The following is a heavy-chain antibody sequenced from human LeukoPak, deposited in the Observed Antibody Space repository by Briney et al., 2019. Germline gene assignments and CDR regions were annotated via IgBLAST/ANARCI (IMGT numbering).Heavy chain of an antibody. D-gene: IGHD3-9*01. CDR3: ARRRYDILTGYYYFDY. CDR1: GYSFTSYW. J-gene: IGHJ4*02. Sequence: GESLKISCKGSGYSFTSYWISWVRQMPGKGLEWMGRIDPSDSYTNYSPSFQGHVTISADKSISTAYLQWSSLKASDTATYYCARRRYDILTGYYYFDYWGQGTLVTVSS. V-gene: IGHV5-10-1*01. CDR2: IDPSDSYT.